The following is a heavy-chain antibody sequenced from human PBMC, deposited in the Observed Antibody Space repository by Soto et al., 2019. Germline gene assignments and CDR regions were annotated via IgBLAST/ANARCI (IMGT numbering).Heavy chain of an antibody. V-gene: IGHV1-8*01. D-gene: IGHD1-1*01. CDR3: ARGGATGRIMGEYYYYYYMDV. CDR1: GYTFTSYD. CDR2: MNPNSGNT. Sequence: ASVKVSCKASGYTFTSYDINWVRQATGQGLEWMGWMNPNSGNTGYAQKFQGRVTMTRNTSISTAYMELSSLRSEDTAVYYCARGGATGRIMGEYYYYYYMDVWGKGTTVTVSS. J-gene: IGHJ6*03.